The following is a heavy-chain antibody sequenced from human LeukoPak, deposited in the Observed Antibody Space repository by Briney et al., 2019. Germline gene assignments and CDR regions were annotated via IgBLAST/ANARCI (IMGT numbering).Heavy chain of an antibody. CDR1: GGSVSSSSDY. CDR2: IYYSGST. D-gene: IGHD6-13*01. Sequence: SETLSLTCTVSGGSVSSSSDYWGWIRQPPGKGLGWLGRIYYSGSTYYNPSLKSRVTISVDTSKNQFSLMLSSVTAADTAVYYCASAAGYSSSWYVPNPLSYYYYYMDVWGKGTTVTVSS. J-gene: IGHJ6*03. CDR3: ASAAGYSSSWYVPNPLSYYYYYMDV. V-gene: IGHV4-39*01.